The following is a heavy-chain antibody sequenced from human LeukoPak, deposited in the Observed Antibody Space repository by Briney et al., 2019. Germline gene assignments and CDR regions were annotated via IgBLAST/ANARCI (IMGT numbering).Heavy chain of an antibody. CDR2: ISSSSSYI. V-gene: IGHV3-21*01. J-gene: IGHJ2*01. CDR3: TRDGDYGDYGAFDL. Sequence: SCKASGYTFTSYAMNWVRQAPGKGLEWVSSISSSSSYIYYADSVKGRFTISRDNAKNSLYLQMNSLRAEDTAVYYCTRDGDYGDYGAFDLWGRGTLVTVSS. D-gene: IGHD4-17*01. CDR1: GYTFTSYA.